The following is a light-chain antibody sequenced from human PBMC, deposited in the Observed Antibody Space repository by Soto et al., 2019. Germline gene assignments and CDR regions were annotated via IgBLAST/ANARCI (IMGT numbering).Light chain of an antibody. CDR2: AAS. V-gene: IGKV3-20*01. CDR1: QSVRNNY. CDR3: QQYGTSPRT. Sequence: EIGFTQSPVSRWFSPWEIATLSCRASQSVRNNYLAWYQQRPGQAPRLLIYAASSRATGIPDRFSGSGSGTDFTLTISRLEPQDFAVYYCQQYGTSPRTFGQGTKVDIK. J-gene: IGKJ1*01.